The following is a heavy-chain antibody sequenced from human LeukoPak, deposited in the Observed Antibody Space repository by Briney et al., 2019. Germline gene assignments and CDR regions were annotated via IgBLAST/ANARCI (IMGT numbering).Heavy chain of an antibody. J-gene: IGHJ4*02. Sequence: GGSLRLSCAASGFTFSDYYMTWIRQAPGKGLEWLSYISDSGDTIYYADSVKGRFTISRDNAKNTLYLQMNSLRAEDTAVYYCARPDGGNSYYFDYWGQGTLVTVSS. D-gene: IGHD4-23*01. V-gene: IGHV3-11*04. CDR2: ISDSGDTI. CDR3: ARPDGGNSYYFDY. CDR1: GFTFSDYY.